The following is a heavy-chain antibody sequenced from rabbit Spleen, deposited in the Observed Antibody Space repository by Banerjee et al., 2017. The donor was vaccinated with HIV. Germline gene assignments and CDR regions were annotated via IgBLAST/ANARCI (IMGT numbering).Heavy chain of an antibody. J-gene: IGHJ4*01. CDR3: ARSDSTSGDFDL. V-gene: IGHV1S45*01. CDR1: GVSFSDKDV. CDR2: IYAGSSSST. D-gene: IGHD1-1*01. Sequence: EQLEESGGGLVKPEGSLTLTCKASGVSFSDKDVMCWVRQAPGKGLEWIGCIYAGSSSSTYYASWAKGRFTISKTSSTTVTLQMTGLTAADTATYFCARSDSTSGDFDLWGPGTLVTVS.